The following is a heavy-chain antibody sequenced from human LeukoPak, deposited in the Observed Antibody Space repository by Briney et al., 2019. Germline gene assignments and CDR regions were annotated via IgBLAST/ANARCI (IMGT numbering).Heavy chain of an antibody. J-gene: IGHJ4*02. Sequence: PGGSLRLSCAASGFTFSSYEMNWVRQAPGKGLEWVSYISSSSSTIYYADSVKGRFTISRDNAKNSLYLQMNSLRAEDTAVYYCASGEGATRNWGQGTLVTVSS. V-gene: IGHV3-48*01. CDR1: GFTFSSYE. CDR3: ASGEGATRN. D-gene: IGHD1-26*01. CDR2: ISSSSSTI.